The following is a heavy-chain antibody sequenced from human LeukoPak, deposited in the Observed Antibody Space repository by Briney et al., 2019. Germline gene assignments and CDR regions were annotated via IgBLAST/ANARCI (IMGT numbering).Heavy chain of an antibody. J-gene: IGHJ4*02. CDR1: GYSFTTYW. D-gene: IGHD6-13*01. CDR2: MYPGDSDT. V-gene: IGHV5-51*01. CDR3: ARITAGYNFDY. Sequence: GESLKISCRGSGYSFTTYWIGWVRQMPGKGLEWMGIMYPGDSDTKYSPSFQGQVTFSADRSISTAYVQWSSLKASDTAMYYCARITAGYNFDYWGQGTLVTVSS.